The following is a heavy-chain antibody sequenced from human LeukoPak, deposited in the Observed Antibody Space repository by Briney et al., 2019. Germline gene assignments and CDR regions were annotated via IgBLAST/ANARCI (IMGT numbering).Heavy chain of an antibody. CDR3: AKGRIIMVRGVSMDV. V-gene: IGHV3-30*18. CDR1: GFTFSSYW. J-gene: IGHJ6*04. Sequence: GGSLRLSCAASGFTFSSYWMHWVRQAPGKGLEWVAVISYDGSNKYYADSVKGRFTISRDNSKNTLYLQMNSLRAEDTAVYYCAKGRIIMVRGVSMDVWGKGTTVTVSS. D-gene: IGHD3-10*01. CDR2: ISYDGSNK.